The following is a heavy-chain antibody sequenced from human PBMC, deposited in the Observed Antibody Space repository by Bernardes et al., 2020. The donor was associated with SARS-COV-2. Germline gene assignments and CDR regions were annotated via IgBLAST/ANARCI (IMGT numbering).Heavy chain of an antibody. CDR1: GGSISSSSYY. CDR2: IFSRGST. J-gene: IGHJ6*02. Sequence: SETLSLTCTVSGGSISSSSYYWGWIRQPPGKGLEWMGGIFSRGSTYYKPSLKSRVTVSVDTSKNQFSLKLTSVTAADTAVYFCASRAYYDTSGYYNPIRWGQGTTVTVSS. CDR3: ASRAYYDTSGYYNPIR. V-gene: IGHV4-39*01. D-gene: IGHD3-22*01.